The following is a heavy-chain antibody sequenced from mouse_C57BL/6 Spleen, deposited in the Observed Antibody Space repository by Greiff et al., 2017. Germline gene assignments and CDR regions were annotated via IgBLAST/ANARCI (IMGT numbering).Heavy chain of an antibody. CDR2: INPSSGYT. D-gene: IGHD2-2*01. V-gene: IGHV1-7*01. CDR3: ARQGLGGYDDGTNYFDY. CDR1: GYTFTSYW. Sequence: VQLQQSGAELAKPGASVKLSCKASGYTFTSYWMPWVKQRPGQGLEWIGYINPSSGYTKYNQKFKDKATLTADKSSSTAYMQLSSRTYEASAVYYCARQGLGGYDDGTNYFDYWGQGTTLTVSS. J-gene: IGHJ2*01.